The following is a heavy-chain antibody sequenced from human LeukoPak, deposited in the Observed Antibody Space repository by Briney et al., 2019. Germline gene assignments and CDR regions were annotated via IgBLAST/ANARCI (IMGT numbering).Heavy chain of an antibody. CDR1: GGSISSYY. CDR3: ARGYSSGRIDY. J-gene: IGHJ4*02. D-gene: IGHD6-19*01. CDR2: IYDIGST. Sequence: SETLSLTCTVSGGSISSYYWSWIRQPPGRGLEWIGYIYDIGSTNYNPSLKSRVTISVEASKNQFSLKLTSMTAADTAVYYCARGYSSGRIDYWGQGTLVTASS. V-gene: IGHV4-59*01.